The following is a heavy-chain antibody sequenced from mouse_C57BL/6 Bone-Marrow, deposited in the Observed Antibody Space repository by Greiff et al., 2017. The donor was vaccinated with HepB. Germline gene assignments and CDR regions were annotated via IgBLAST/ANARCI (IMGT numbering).Heavy chain of an antibody. CDR3: ATYGNLYYYAMDY. CDR1: GFNIKDYY. J-gene: IGHJ4*01. CDR2: IDPEDGET. Sequence: EVKLVESGAELVKPGASVKLSCTASGFNIKDYYMHWVKQRTEQGLEWIGRIDPEDGETKYAPKFQDKATITADTSSNTAYLQLSSLTSEDTAVYYCATYGNLYYYAMDYWGQGTSVTVSS. D-gene: IGHD2-1*01. V-gene: IGHV14-2*01.